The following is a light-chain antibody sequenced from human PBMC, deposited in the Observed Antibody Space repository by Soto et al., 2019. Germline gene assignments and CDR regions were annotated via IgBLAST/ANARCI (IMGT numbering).Light chain of an antibody. CDR2: DVS. V-gene: IGLV2-14*03. CDR1: NGDIGDSSF. J-gene: IGLJ2*01. Sequence: QSVLTQPASVSGSPGQSITISCTGVNGDIGDSSFVSWYQQHPGKAPKLLIYDVSDRPSGVSDRFYGSKSDNTASLTISGLQAEDEADYYCSSYTITAIVFGGGTKVTVL. CDR3: SSYTITAIV.